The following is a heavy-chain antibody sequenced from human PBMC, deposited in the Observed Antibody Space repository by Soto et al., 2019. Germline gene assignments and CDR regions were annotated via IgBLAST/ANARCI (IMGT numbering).Heavy chain of an antibody. J-gene: IGHJ6*03. Sequence: QVQLQQWGAGLLKPSETLSLTCAVYGGSFSGYQWSWIRQTPGKGLEWIGEINDSGNIHYNPSLKSRVSIFVDTAKKQISLKLSSVTAADTAVYYCARGLILWFGELSRRGGYYYYMDVWGKGTTVTVSS. CDR2: INDSGNI. D-gene: IGHD3-10*01. CDR3: ARGLILWFGELSRRGGYYYYMDV. V-gene: IGHV4-34*01. CDR1: GGSFSGYQ.